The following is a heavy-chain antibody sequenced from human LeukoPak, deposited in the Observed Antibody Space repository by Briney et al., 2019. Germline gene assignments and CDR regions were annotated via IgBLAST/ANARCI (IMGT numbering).Heavy chain of an antibody. CDR3: ARVEYQLLGRYYYYGLDV. J-gene: IGHJ6*02. D-gene: IGHD2-2*01. CDR2: ISHTGST. V-gene: IGHV4-59*01. Sequence: SETLSLTCAVYGGSFSGYYWSWIRQPPGKGLEWIGYISHTGSTNYNPSLKSRVTMLIDTSKNRFSLKLSSVTAADTAMYYCARVEYQLLGRYYYYGLDVWGQGTTVTVSS. CDR1: GGSFSGYY.